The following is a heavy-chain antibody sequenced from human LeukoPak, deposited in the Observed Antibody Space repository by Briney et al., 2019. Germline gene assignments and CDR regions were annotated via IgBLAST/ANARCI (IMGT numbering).Heavy chain of an antibody. CDR2: ISSSSSYI. Sequence: PGGSLRLSCAASGFTFSSYSMNWVRQAPGKGLEWVSSISSSSSYIYYPDSVKGRFTISRDNAKNSLYLQMNSLRAEDTAVYYCARVRYYYGSGSYYYYHGMDVWGQGTTVTVSS. CDR1: GFTFSSYS. CDR3: ARVRYYYGSGSYYYYHGMDV. V-gene: IGHV3-21*01. J-gene: IGHJ6*02. D-gene: IGHD3-10*01.